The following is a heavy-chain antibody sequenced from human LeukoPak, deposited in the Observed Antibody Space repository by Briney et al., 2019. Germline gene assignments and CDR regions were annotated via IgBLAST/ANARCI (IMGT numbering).Heavy chain of an antibody. CDR3: ASAPRRGGGYYHDDY. Sequence: EASVKVSCKASGYTFTGYYMHWVRQAPGQGLEWMGWINPNSGGTNYAQKFQGRVTMTRDTSISTAYMELSRLRSDDTAVYYCASAPRRGGGYYHDDYWGQGTLVTVSS. D-gene: IGHD3-3*01. CDR1: GYTFTGYY. J-gene: IGHJ4*02. V-gene: IGHV1-2*02. CDR2: INPNSGGT.